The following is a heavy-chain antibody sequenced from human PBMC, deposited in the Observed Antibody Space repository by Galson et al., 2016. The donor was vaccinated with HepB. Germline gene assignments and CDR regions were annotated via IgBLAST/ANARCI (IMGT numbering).Heavy chain of an antibody. CDR2: ISGSGSST. CDR3: AKIRPYSSPGVHYYYYVDV. CDR1: GFTFSSYA. Sequence: SLRLSCAASGFTFSSYAMTWVRQAPGKGLEWVSAISGSGSSTYYADSVKGRFTISRDKSKNMLYLQMNSLRAEDTAVYYCAKIRPYSSPGVHYYYYVDVWGKGTTVTVSS. J-gene: IGHJ6*03. D-gene: IGHD6-19*01. V-gene: IGHV3-23*01.